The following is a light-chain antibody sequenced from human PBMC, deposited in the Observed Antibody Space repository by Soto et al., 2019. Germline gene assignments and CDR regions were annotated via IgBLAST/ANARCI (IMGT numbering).Light chain of an antibody. CDR3: CSYAGSSTNYV. J-gene: IGLJ1*01. V-gene: IGLV2-23*01. Sequence: QSVLTQPASVSGSPGQSITISCTGTSSDVGSYNLVSWYQQHPGKAPKLMIYEGSKRPSGVSNRFSGSKSGNTASLTISGLQAEDEADYYCCSYAGSSTNYVFGNGTKLTV. CDR2: EGS. CDR1: SSDVGSYNL.